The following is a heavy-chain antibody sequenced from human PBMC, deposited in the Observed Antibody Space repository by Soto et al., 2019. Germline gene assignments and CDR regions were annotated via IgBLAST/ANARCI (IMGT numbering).Heavy chain of an antibody. CDR2: IYPGDSDT. Sequence: PRGSLKISCKDSGYSFTSYWIGWVRQMPGKGLKWMGIIYPGDSDTRYSPSFQGQVTISADKSISTAYLQWSSLKASDTAMYYCARICSSTSCYGPSGTTLGYWGQGTLVTSPQ. V-gene: IGHV5-51*01. CDR3: ARICSSTSCYGPSGTTLGY. CDR1: GYSFTSYW. J-gene: IGHJ4*02. D-gene: IGHD2-2*01.